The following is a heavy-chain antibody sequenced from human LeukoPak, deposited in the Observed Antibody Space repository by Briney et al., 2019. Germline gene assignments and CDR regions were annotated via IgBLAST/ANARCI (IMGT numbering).Heavy chain of an antibody. Sequence: AASVKVSCKASGYTFTGYYMHWVRQAPGQGLEWMGWINPNSGGTNYAQKFQGRVTMTRDTSISTAYMELSRLRSDDTAVYYCARYYYDSSGYYCVDYWGQGTLVTVSS. D-gene: IGHD3-22*01. CDR1: GYTFTGYY. CDR3: ARYYYDSSGYYCVDY. V-gene: IGHV1-2*02. CDR2: INPNSGGT. J-gene: IGHJ4*02.